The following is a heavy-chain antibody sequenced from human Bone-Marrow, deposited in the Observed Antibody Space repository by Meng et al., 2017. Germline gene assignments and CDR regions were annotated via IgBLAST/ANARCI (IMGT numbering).Heavy chain of an antibody. V-gene: IGHV4-4*02. CDR1: WGSIISINM. CDR2: IYHIGST. D-gene: IGHD1/OR15-1a*01. CDR3: ARVGITGTSLDY. Sequence: KPSGALPHTYSVCWGSIISINMLRWSHHPPGKRLEWIREIYHIGSTNDNPSLKSRVTISVDKSKNQFSLELSSVTAADTAIYFCARVGITGTSLDYWGQGTLVTVSS. J-gene: IGHJ4*02.